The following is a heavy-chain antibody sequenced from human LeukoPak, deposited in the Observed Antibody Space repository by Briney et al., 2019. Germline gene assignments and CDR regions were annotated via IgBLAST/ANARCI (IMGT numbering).Heavy chain of an antibody. D-gene: IGHD5-18*01. V-gene: IGHV3-9*01. J-gene: IGHJ6*03. Sequence: QTGGSLRLSCAASGFTFDDYAMHWVRQAPGKGLEWVSGISWNSFTIGYADSVKGRFTISRDNAKNSLYLQMNSPRVEDTALYYCAKDIGRVDTASTYMDVWGKGTTVTISS. CDR2: ISWNSFTI. CDR1: GFTFDDYA. CDR3: AKDIGRVDTASTYMDV.